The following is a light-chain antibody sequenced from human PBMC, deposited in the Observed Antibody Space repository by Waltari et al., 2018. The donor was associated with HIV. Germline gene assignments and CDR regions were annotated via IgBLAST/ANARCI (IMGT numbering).Light chain of an antibody. CDR1: QSIGSN. Sequence: EIVLIQSPDVQSVTPKEKVTITCRASQSIGSNLHWYQQKPDQSPKLLIKYASRSFSGVPSRFSGSGSGTDFTLTISRLEAEDAATYYCHQSGSLPHTFGQGTKLEIK. J-gene: IGKJ2*01. V-gene: IGKV6-21*01. CDR2: YAS. CDR3: HQSGSLPHT.